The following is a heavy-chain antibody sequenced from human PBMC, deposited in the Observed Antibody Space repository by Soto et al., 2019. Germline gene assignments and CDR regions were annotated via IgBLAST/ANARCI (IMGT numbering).Heavy chain of an antibody. CDR1: GGSISSYY. CDR2: IYYSGST. D-gene: IGHD3-22*01. Sequence: SETLSLTCPVSGGSISSYYWSWIRQPPGKGLEWIGYIYYSGSTNYNPSLKSRVTISVDTSKNQFSLRLSPVTAADTAVYYCARLGGGYRDYWGQGTLVTVSS. J-gene: IGHJ4*02. CDR3: ARLGGGYRDY. V-gene: IGHV4-59*08.